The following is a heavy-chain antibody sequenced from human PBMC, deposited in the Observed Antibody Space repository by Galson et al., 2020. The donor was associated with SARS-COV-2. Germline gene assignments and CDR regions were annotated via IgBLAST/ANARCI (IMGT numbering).Heavy chain of an antibody. Sequence: GGSLRLSCAASRFTVSNTYMSWVRQAPGKGLEWVSVIYSGGGTYYADSVKGRFTISRDNSKNTLYLQMNSLRAEDTAVYYCAGGGHYYYCRDVWGKGTTVTISS. CDR1: RFTVSNTY. CDR3: AGGGHYYYCRDV. D-gene: IGHD3-16*01. V-gene: IGHV3-66*01. CDR2: IYSGGGT. J-gene: IGHJ6*03.